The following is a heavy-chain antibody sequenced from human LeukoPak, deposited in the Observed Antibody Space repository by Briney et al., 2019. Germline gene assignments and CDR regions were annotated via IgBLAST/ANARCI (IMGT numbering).Heavy chain of an antibody. J-gene: IGHJ4*02. CDR1: GYTFTGYY. CDR3: ARALTQSSIAATLDY. Sequence: ASVKVSCKASGYTFTGYYIHWVRHAPGQGLGWMGWINPNSGGTNYAQKFQGRVTMTRDTSNSTAYMELSRLRSDDTAVYYCARALTQSSIAATLDYWGQGTLVTVSS. CDR2: INPNSGGT. V-gene: IGHV1-2*02. D-gene: IGHD6-6*01.